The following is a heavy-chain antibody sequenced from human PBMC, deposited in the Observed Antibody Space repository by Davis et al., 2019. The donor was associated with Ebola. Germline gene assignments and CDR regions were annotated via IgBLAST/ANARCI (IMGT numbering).Heavy chain of an antibody. CDR3: ARKRWLQSYYFDY. CDR1: GFTFSSYA. J-gene: IGHJ4*02. Sequence: GGSLRLSCAASGFTFSSYAMSWVRQAPGKGLEWVANIKQDGSEKYYVDSVKGRFTISRDNAKNSLYLQMNSLRAEDTAVYYCARKRWLQSYYFDYWGQGTLVTVSS. CDR2: IKQDGSEK. V-gene: IGHV3-7*03. D-gene: IGHD5-24*01.